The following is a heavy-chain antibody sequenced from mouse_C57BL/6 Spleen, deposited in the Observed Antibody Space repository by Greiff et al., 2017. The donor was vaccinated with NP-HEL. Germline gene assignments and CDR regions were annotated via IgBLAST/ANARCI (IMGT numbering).Heavy chain of an antibody. Sequence: QVQLQQPGAELVRPGSSVKLSCKASGYTFTSYWMHWVKQRPIQGLEWIGNIDPSDSETHYNQKFKDKATLTVDNSSSTAYMQLSSLTSEDSAVYYCARWTAQATIFDYWGQGTTLTVSS. D-gene: IGHD3-2*02. CDR3: ARWTAQATIFDY. CDR1: GYTFTSYW. CDR2: IDPSDSET. J-gene: IGHJ2*01. V-gene: IGHV1-52*01.